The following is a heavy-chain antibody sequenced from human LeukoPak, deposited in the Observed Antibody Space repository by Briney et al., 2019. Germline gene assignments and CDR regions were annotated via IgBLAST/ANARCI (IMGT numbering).Heavy chain of an antibody. CDR3: ARAPEYGLYYFDY. CDR2: IYYSGST. Sequence: KPSETLSLTCTVSGGSISSYYWSWIRQPPGKGLEWIGYIYYSGSTYYNPSLKSRVSISVDTSKNQFSLKLTSVTAADTAVYYCARAPEYGLYYFDYWGQGTLVTVSS. J-gene: IGHJ4*02. D-gene: IGHD1-14*01. V-gene: IGHV4-59*12. CDR1: GGSISSYY.